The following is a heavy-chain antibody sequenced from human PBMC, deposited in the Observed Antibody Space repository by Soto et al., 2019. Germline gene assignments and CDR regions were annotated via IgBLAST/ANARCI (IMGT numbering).Heavy chain of an antibody. V-gene: IGHV2-5*02. J-gene: IGHJ4*02. CDR1: GFSLTTSGVG. Sequence: QITLKESGPTLVRPTQTLTLTCTFSGFSLTTSGVGVGLVRQPPGKALEWLAVIYWDDDKRYSSSLKSRLTITKDTSKNQVVLTMTNMDPVDTATYYCAHHPYYGLGSYSFDYWGQGTLVTFSS. D-gene: IGHD3-10*01. CDR2: IYWDDDK. CDR3: AHHPYYGLGSYSFDY.